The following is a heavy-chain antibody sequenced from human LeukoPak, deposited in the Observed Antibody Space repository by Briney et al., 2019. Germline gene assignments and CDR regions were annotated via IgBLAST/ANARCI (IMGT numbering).Heavy chain of an antibody. CDR2: IYSGGST. CDR3: ARNVEYSSSSAPGV. Sequence: GGSLRLSCAASGFTVSSNYMSWVRQAPGKGLEWVSVIYSGGSTYYADSVKGRFTISRDNSKNTLYLQMNSLRAEDTAVYYCARNVEYSSSSAPGVWGQGTLVTVSS. CDR1: GFTVSSNY. J-gene: IGHJ4*02. V-gene: IGHV3-66*01. D-gene: IGHD6-6*01.